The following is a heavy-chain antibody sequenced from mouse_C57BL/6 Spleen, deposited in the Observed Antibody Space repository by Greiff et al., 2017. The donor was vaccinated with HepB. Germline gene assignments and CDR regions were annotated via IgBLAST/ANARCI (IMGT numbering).Heavy chain of an antibody. D-gene: IGHD2-3*01. CDR2: ISGGGGNT. CDR3: ARRSYDGYSFDY. V-gene: IGHV5-9*01. J-gene: IGHJ2*01. Sequence: EVQLVESGGGLVKPGGSLKLSCAASGFTFSSYTMSWVRQTPEKRLEWVATISGGGGNTYYPDSVKGRFTISRDNAKNTLYLQMSSLRSEDTALYYCARRSYDGYSFDYWGQGTTLTVSS. CDR1: GFTFSSYT.